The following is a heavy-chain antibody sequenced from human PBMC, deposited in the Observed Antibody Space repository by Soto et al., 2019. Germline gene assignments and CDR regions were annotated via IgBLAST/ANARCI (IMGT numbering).Heavy chain of an antibody. V-gene: IGHV1-18*01. CDR1: GYTFTSYG. Sequence: ASVKVSCKASGYTFTSYGISWVRQAPGQGLEWMGWISAYNGNTNYAQKFQGWVTMTRDTSISTAYMELSRLRSDDTAVYYCARSVVGPTENLDYWGQGTLVTVSS. CDR3: ARSVVGPTENLDY. CDR2: ISAYNGNT. J-gene: IGHJ4*02. D-gene: IGHD1-26*01.